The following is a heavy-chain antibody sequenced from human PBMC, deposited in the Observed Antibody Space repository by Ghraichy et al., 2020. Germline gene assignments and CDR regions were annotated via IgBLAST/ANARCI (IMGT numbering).Heavy chain of an antibody. J-gene: IGHJ6*02. CDR3: ARAGPYYDFWSGYSNYYYYGMDV. CDR1: GFTFSSYS. V-gene: IGHV3-21*01. Sequence: GGSLRLSCAASGFTFSSYSMNWVRQAPGKGLEWVSSISSSSSYIYYADSVKGRFTISRDNAKNSLYLQMNSLRAEDTAVYYCARAGPYYDFWSGYSNYYYYGMDVWGQGTTVTVSS. CDR2: ISSSSSYI. D-gene: IGHD3-3*01.